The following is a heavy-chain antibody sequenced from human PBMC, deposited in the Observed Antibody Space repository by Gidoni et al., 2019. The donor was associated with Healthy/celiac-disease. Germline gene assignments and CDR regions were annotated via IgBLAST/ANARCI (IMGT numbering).Heavy chain of an antibody. J-gene: IGHJ3*02. V-gene: IGHV3-9*01. Sequence: EVKLVESGGGLVQPGRSLRLSRAASAFPLDDSAMHWVRQAPGKGLEWVSGISWNSGSIGYADSVKGRFTISRDNAKNSLYLQMNSLRAEDTALYYCAKDMGWELPRGDAFDIWGQGTMVTVSS. CDR3: AKDMGWELPRGDAFDI. CDR2: ISWNSGSI. CDR1: AFPLDDSA. D-gene: IGHD1-26*01.